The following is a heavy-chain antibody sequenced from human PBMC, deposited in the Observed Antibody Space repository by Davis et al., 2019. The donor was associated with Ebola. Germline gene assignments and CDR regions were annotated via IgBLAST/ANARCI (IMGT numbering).Heavy chain of an antibody. V-gene: IGHV4-59*01. J-gene: IGHJ5*02. Sequence: MPSETLSLTCTVSGGSISYYYWNWIRQAPGKGLEWIGDIYYSGTTNYNPSLKSRVTISVDTSKNQFSLRLSSVTAADTAVYYCARVGYNFWIGYLSGNWFDPWGQGTLVTVSS. CDR1: GGSISYYY. CDR2: IYYSGTT. D-gene: IGHD3-3*01. CDR3: ARVGYNFWIGYLSGNWFDP.